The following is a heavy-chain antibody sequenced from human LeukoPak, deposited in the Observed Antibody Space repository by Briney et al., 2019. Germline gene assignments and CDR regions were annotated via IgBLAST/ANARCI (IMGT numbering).Heavy chain of an antibody. CDR1: GGSVSGYY. CDR2: INHSGST. J-gene: IGHJ4*02. CDR3: ARGLYGSGSYKD. D-gene: IGHD3-10*01. Sequence: SETLSLTCAVYGGSVSGYYWSWIRQPPGKGREWIGEINHSGSTNYNPSLKSRVTISVDTSKNQFSLKLSSVTAADTAVYYCARGLYGSGSYKDWGQGTLVTVSS. V-gene: IGHV4-34*01.